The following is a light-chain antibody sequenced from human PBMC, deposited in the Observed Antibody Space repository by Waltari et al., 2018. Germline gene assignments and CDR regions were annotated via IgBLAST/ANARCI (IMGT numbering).Light chain of an antibody. CDR3: HHYADSSYT. V-gene: IGKV3-20*01. J-gene: IGKJ2*01. Sequence: EIVLTQSPGTPSLSPGERATLSCRTSRSVSSSYLARYQQKPGQAPRLVIYGASSRATGTPDRFSGSGSGADFTLTISRLEPEDFAVYYCHHYADSSYTFGQGTKLEI. CDR2: GAS. CDR1: RSVSSSY.